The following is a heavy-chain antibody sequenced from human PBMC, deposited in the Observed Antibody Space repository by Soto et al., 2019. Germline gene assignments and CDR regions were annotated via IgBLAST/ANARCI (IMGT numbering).Heavy chain of an antibody. CDR2: ISLSGSTT. J-gene: IGHJ4*02. D-gene: IGHD4-17*01. CDR1: GFSFSNYG. CDR3: TKPQPLPHGDYFPCVY. Sequence: EVQLLESGGGLVQPGGSLRLSCAASGFSFSNYGMNWVRQAPGKGLEWVSSISLSGSTTYYADSVKGRFTISRDNSGNTLYLQMNSLRAEDTAVYYCTKPQPLPHGDYFPCVYWGQGALVAVSP. V-gene: IGHV3-23*01.